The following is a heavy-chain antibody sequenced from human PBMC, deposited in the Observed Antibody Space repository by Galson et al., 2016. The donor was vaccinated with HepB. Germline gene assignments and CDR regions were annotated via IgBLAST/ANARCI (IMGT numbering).Heavy chain of an antibody. V-gene: IGHV3-21*01. CDR2: ISSSSSYI. D-gene: IGHD6-13*01. Sequence: SLRLSCAASGFTFSSYSMNWVRQAPGKGLEWVSSISSSSSYIYYADSVKGRFTISRDNAKNSLYLQMNSLRAEDTAVYYCARGLRGSSWYGGGDYLDYWGQGTLVTVSS. CDR3: ARGLRGSSWYGGGDYLDY. J-gene: IGHJ4*02. CDR1: GFTFSSYS.